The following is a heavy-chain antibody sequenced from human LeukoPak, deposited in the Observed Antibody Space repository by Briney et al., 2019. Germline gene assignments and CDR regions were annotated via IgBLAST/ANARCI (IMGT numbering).Heavy chain of an antibody. V-gene: IGHV4-39*01. D-gene: IGHD3-22*01. Sequence: SGTLSLTSAVSGGAISSSSYYWGWIRPPPGNGLEWIGSIYYSGSTYYNPSLKSRVTISVDTSKNQFSLKLSSVTAADTAVYYCARHEYYDSSGYSHPFDYWGQGTLVTVSS. J-gene: IGHJ4*02. CDR2: IYYSGST. CDR1: GGAISSSSYY. CDR3: ARHEYYDSSGYSHPFDY.